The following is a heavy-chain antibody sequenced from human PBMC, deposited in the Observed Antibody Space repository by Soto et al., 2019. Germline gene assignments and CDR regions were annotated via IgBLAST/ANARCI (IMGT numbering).Heavy chain of an antibody. CDR1: GYSFTSYL. J-gene: IGHJ6*02. CDR2: IYPGDSDT. CDR3: ARISTLYSRFGLLYWYGMDV. V-gene: IGHV5-51*01. Sequence: PGETLKISCKGSGYSFTSYLIVLVPQMPGKGLEWMGIIYPGDSDTRYSPSFQGQVTISADKSISTAYLQWSSLKASDTAMYYCARISTLYSRFGLLYWYGMDVWGQGTTVTVSS. D-gene: IGHD2-8*02.